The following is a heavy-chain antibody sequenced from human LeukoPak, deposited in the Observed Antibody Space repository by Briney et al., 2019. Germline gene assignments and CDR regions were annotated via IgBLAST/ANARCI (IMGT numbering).Heavy chain of an antibody. CDR2: ISTGSNTI. J-gene: IGHJ4*02. Sequence: GGSLRLSCAASGFTFTNAWMTWVRQAPGKGLEWISYISTGSNTIYYADSVKGRFTISRDNAKNSLYLQMNSLRAEDTAVYYCARDDNWNYGGYFDYWGQGTLVTVSS. CDR1: GFTFTNAW. V-gene: IGHV3-48*01. CDR3: ARDDNWNYGGYFDY. D-gene: IGHD1-7*01.